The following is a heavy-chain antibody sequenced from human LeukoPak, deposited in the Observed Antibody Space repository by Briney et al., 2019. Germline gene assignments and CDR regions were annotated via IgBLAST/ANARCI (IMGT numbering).Heavy chain of an antibody. CDR2: ISYDGSNK. Sequence: SCKASGYTFTGYYMHWVRQAPGKGLEWVAVISYDGSNKYYADSVKGRFTISRDNSKNTLYLQMNSLRAEDTAVYYCAKVGLTMVRGVPSHWGQGTLVTVSS. V-gene: IGHV3-30*18. J-gene: IGHJ4*02. CDR1: GYTFTGYY. D-gene: IGHD3-10*01. CDR3: AKVGLTMVRGVPSH.